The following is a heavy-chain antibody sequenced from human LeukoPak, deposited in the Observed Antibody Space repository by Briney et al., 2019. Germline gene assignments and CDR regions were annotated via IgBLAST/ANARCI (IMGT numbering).Heavy chain of an antibody. Sequence: GGSLRLSCTASGFTFSNYAMSWVRQAPGKGLEWFSAISGSGGSTYYADSVKGRFTISRDNSKNTLYLQMNSLRAEDTAVYYCAKSSSGWLVPIDYWGQGTLVTVSS. D-gene: IGHD6-19*01. CDR3: AKSSSGWLVPIDY. CDR1: GFTFSNYA. V-gene: IGHV3-23*01. J-gene: IGHJ4*02. CDR2: ISGSGGST.